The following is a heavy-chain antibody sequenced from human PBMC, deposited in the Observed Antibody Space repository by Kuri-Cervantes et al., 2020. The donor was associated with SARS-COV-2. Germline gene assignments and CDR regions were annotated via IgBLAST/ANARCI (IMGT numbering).Heavy chain of an antibody. J-gene: IGHJ4*02. V-gene: IGHV3-30-3*01. CDR1: GFTFSSYA. D-gene: IGHD3-10*01. Sequence: GESLKISCAASGFTFSSYAMHWVRQAPGKGLEWVAVISYDGSNKYYADSVKGRFTISRDNSKNTLYLQVNSLRAEDTAVYYCARDHDITMVQGVYFDYWGQGTLVTVSS. CDR3: ARDHDITMVQGVYFDY. CDR2: ISYDGSNK.